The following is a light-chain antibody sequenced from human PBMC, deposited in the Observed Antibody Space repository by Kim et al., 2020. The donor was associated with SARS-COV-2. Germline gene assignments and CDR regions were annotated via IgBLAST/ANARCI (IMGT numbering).Light chain of an antibody. V-gene: IGLV2-23*02. Sequence: QSITRSCTGTSSDVGSYNLVSWYQQHPGKAPKLMVYEVSKRPSGVSNRFSGSKSGNTASLTISGLQAEDEADYYCCSYAGSSTFYVFGTGTKVTVL. CDR1: SSDVGSYNL. CDR3: CSYAGSSTFYV. J-gene: IGLJ1*01. CDR2: EVS.